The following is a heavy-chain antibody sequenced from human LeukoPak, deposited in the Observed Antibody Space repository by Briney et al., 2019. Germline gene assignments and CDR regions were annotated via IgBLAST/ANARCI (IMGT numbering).Heavy chain of an antibody. Sequence: GESLQISCKGSGYSFTTYWIAWVRQMPGRGLEWMGIISPDDSEIRYSPSFRGQVTISADKSINTAYLQWSRLRASDTANYYCARHEGSGSYYSYWGQGTLVTVSS. CDR2: ISPDDSEI. CDR3: ARHEGSGSYYSY. CDR1: GYSFTTYW. D-gene: IGHD1-26*01. V-gene: IGHV5-51*01. J-gene: IGHJ4*02.